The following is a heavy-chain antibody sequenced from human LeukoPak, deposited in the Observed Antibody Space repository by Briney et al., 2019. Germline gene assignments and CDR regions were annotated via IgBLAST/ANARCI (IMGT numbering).Heavy chain of an antibody. CDR2: INPDGSYT. CDR3: ARDTFGGDDF. D-gene: IGHD3-16*01. V-gene: IGHV3-74*01. Sequence: GGSLRLSCAASGFTFSTYWMHWVRQAPGKGLVWVSRINPDGSYTSYADSVKGRFTISRDNARDTLYLQMNSLRAEDTAVYYCARDTFGGDDFWGQGTLVTVSS. J-gene: IGHJ4*02. CDR1: GFTFSTYW.